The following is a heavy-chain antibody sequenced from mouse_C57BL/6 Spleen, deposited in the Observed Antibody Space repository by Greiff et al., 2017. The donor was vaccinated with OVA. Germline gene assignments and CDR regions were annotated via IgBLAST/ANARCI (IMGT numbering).Heavy chain of an antibody. CDR3: AREENSNGNWYFDV. CDR1: EYEFPSHD. V-gene: IGHV5-2*03. J-gene: IGHJ1*03. Sequence: EVMLVESGGGLVQPGESLKLSCESNEYEFPSHDMSWVRKTPEKRLELVAAINSDGGSTYYPDTMERRFIISRDNTKKTLYLQMSRLRSEDTALYYCAREENSNGNWYFDVWGTGTTVTVSS. D-gene: IGHD2-5*01. CDR2: INSDGGST.